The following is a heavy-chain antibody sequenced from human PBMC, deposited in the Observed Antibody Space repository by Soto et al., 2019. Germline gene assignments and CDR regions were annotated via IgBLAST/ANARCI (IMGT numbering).Heavy chain of an antibody. D-gene: IGHD2-15*01. J-gene: IGHJ6*01. Sequence: LGESLKISCKGSGYSFTSYWISWVRQMPGKGLEWMGRIDPSDSYTNYSPSFQGHVTISADKSISTAYLQWSSLKASDTAMYYCARLDVVVVAATPRNIYYYYGMDVWG. CDR3: ARLDVVVVAATPRNIYYYYGMDV. CDR1: GYSFTSYW. V-gene: IGHV5-10-1*01. CDR2: IDPSDSYT.